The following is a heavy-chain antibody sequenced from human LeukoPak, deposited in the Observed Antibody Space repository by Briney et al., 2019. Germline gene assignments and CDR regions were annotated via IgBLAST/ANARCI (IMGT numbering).Heavy chain of an antibody. CDR3: TTLDDFWSGYAGFDY. CDR1: GFTFSNAW. D-gene: IGHD3-3*01. J-gene: IGHJ4*02. Sequence: GGSLRLSCAASGFTFSNAWMSWVRQAPGKGLEWVGRIKSKTDGGTTDYAAPVKGRFTISRDDSKNTLYLQMNSLKTEDTAVYYCTTLDDFWSGYAGFDYWGQGTLVTVSS. CDR2: IKSKTDGGTT. V-gene: IGHV3-15*01.